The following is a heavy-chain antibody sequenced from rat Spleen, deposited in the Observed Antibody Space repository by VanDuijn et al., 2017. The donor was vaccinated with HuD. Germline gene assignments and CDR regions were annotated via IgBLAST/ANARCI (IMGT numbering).Heavy chain of an antibody. J-gene: IGHJ3*01. V-gene: IGHV2-15*01. Sequence: QVQLKESGPGLVQPSETLSLTCTVSGFSLTTYSVSWVRQPPGKSLVWMGIIWAGGGTNDNSAVKSRLSISRDTSKSQVLLKMNSLQTEDTAIYFCTREGHTMDRATYWFAYWGQGTLVTVSS. CDR1: GFSLTTYS. CDR3: TREGHTMDRATYWFAY. CDR2: IWAGGGT. D-gene: IGHD1-9*01.